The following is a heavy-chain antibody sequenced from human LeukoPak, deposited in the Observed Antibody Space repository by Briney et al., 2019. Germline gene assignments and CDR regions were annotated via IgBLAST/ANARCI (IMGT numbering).Heavy chain of an antibody. CDR3: ARHPSNSGSYYNPYYYYMDV. V-gene: IGHV5-51*01. Sequence: GESLKISCKGSGYSFTIYWIGWVRQMPGKGLEWMGIIYPGDSDTRYNPSFQGQVTISADKSISTAYRQWSSLKASDTAMYYCARHPSNSGSYYNPYYYYMDVWGKGTTVTVSS. J-gene: IGHJ6*03. CDR2: IYPGDSDT. CDR1: GYSFTIYW. D-gene: IGHD1-26*01.